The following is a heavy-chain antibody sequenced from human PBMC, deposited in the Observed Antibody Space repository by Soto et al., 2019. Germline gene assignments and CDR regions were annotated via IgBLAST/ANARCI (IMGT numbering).Heavy chain of an antibody. D-gene: IGHD3-22*01. J-gene: IGHJ4*02. CDR3: ARGSIYYYDSSGPERG. CDR1: GGSISSGDYY. V-gene: IGHV4-30-4*01. Sequence: SETLSLTCTVSGGSISSGDYYWRWLRQPPGKGLEWIGYIYYSGSTYYNPSLKSRVTISVDTSKNQFSLKLSSVTAADTAVYYCARGSIYYYDSSGPERGWGQGTLVTVSS. CDR2: IYYSGST.